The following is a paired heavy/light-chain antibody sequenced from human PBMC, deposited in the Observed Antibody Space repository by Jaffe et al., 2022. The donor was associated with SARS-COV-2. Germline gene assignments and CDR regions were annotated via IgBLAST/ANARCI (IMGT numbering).Light chain of an antibody. J-gene: IGLJ2*01. Sequence: QSALTQPPSASGSPGQSVTISCTGTSSDVGGYNYVSWYQQHPGKAPKLMIYEVSKRPSGVPDRFSGSKSGNTASLTVSGLQAEDESDYYCSSYAGNNNWVFGGGTKLTVL. CDR1: SSDVGGYNY. CDR2: EVS. CDR3: SSYAGNNNWV. V-gene: IGLV2-8*01.
Heavy chain of an antibody. J-gene: IGHJ6*02. V-gene: IGHV1-46*01. CDR3: ARGDFLTGYRGGMDV. Sequence: QVQLVQSGAEVKKPGASVKVSCKASGYTFTSYYMHWVRQAPGQGLECMGIINPSAGSTSYAQKFQGRVTMTRDTSTSTVYMELSSLRSEDTAVYYCARGDFLTGYRGGMDVWGQGTTVTVSS. CDR1: GYTFTSYY. CDR2: INPSAGST. D-gene: IGHD3-9*01.